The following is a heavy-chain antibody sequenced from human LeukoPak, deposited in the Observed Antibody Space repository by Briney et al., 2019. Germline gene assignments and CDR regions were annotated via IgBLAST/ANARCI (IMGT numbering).Heavy chain of an antibody. CDR2: INPNSGGT. J-gene: IGHJ3*02. CDR1: GDTFTSYY. V-gene: IGHV1-2*06. Sequence: ASVKVSCKASGDTFTSYYMHWVRQAPGQGLEWRGRINPNSGGTNYAQKFQGRVTMTRDTSISTAYMELSRLRSDDTAVYYCARLVGKGAFDIWGQGTMVTVSS. CDR3: ARLVGKGAFDI.